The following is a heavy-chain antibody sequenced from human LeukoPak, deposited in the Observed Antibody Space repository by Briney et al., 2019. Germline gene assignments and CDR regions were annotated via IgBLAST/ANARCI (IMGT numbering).Heavy chain of an antibody. V-gene: IGHV1-69*06. CDR1: GGTFSSYA. J-gene: IGHJ4*02. Sequence: SVKVSCKASGGTFSSYAISWVRQAPGQGLEWMGGIIPIFGTANYAQKFQGRVTITADKSTSTAYMELSSLRSEDTAVYYCARATLDPNSFDYWGQGTLVTVSS. CDR3: ARATLDPNSFDY. CDR2: IIPIFGTA.